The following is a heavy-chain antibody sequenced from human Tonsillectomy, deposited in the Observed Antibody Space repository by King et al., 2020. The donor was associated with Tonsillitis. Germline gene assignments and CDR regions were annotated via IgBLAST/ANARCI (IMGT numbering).Heavy chain of an antibody. CDR3: ARDPGTGDWFFDL. D-gene: IGHD6-13*01. J-gene: IGHJ2*01. Sequence: QLQESGPGLVKPSETLSLTCTVSGGFISDYYWSWIRQPPGKGLEWIGYMYYSGTTTYNPSLKSRVTISQDTSNNEFSLKLNSVTAADTAVYYCARDPGTGDWFFDLWGRGTLVTVSS. CDR2: MYYSGTT. CDR1: GGFISDYY. V-gene: IGHV4-59*01.